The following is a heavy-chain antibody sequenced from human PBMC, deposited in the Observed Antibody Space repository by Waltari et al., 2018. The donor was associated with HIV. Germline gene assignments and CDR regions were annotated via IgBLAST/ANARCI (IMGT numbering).Heavy chain of an antibody. CDR1: GISVNSDY. CDR2: LYRGGNT. Sequence: EMKLVESGGGLVRPGGSLRLSCAASGISVNSDYMSWVRQAPGKGLEWVSILYRGGNTSYAESVKDRFIFSRDNSKNTLFLQMNSLRVEDTAIYYCARVDRWLQQIWGQGTLVTVSS. V-gene: IGHV3-66*01. J-gene: IGHJ1*01. CDR3: ARVDRWLQQI. D-gene: IGHD5-18*01.